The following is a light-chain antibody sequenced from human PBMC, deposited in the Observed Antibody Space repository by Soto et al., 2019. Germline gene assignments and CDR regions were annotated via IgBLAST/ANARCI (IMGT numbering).Light chain of an antibody. V-gene: IGLV3-25*03. Sequence: SYELTQPPSVSVSPGQTASINCSGDALPKKYAYWYQQKPGQAPVLVIYKDSVRPSGIPERFSASSSGTTVTLTISGVQAEDEADYYCQSSDNSNNYVVFGGGTKVTAL. CDR3: QSSDNSNNYVV. J-gene: IGLJ2*01. CDR2: KDS. CDR1: ALPKKY.